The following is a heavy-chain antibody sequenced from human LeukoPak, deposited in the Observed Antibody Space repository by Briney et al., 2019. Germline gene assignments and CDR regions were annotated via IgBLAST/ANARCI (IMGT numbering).Heavy chain of an antibody. J-gene: IGHJ4*02. D-gene: IGHD6-6*01. CDR3: TRCPSSYFDY. CDR2: IRSKAYGGTT. V-gene: IGHV3-49*04. Sequence: GGSLRLSCTASGFTFGDYAMSWVRQAPGKGLEWVGFIRSKAYGGTTEYAASVKGRFTISRDDSKSIAYLQMNSLKPEDTAVYYCTRCPSSYFDYWGQGTLVTVSS. CDR1: GFTFGDYA.